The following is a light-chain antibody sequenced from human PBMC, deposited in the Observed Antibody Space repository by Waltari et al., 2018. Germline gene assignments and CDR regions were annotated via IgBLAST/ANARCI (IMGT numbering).Light chain of an antibody. J-gene: IGKJ4*01. V-gene: IGKV1-39*01. CDR3: QQSNSTPLT. CDR2: AAS. CDR1: QSISSY. Sequence: DIQMTQSPSSLSASVGDRVTITCRASQSISSYLNWYHQKAGKAPKLLIYAASSLQSGVPSRFSGSGSGTDFTLTISSLQPEDFATYYCQQSNSTPLTFGGGTKVEIK.